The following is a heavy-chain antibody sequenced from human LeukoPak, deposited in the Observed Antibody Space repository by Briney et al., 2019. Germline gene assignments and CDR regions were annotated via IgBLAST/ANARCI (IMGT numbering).Heavy chain of an antibody. V-gene: IGHV4-59*01. CDR1: GGSISSYY. Sequence: PSETLSLTCTVSGGSISSYYWSWIRQPPGKGLEWIGYIYYSGSTNYNPSLKSRVTISVDTSKNQFSLKLSSVTAADTAVYYCARDSTGPYYYYYMDVWGKGTTVTVSS. CDR2: IYYSGST. D-gene: IGHD3-9*01. J-gene: IGHJ6*03. CDR3: ARDSTGPYYYYYMDV.